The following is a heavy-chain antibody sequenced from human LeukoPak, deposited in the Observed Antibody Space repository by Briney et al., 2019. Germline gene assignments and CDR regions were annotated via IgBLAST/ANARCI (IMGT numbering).Heavy chain of an antibody. Sequence: PGRSLRLSCAASGFTFSSYAMHWVRQAPGKGLEWVAVISYDGSNKYYADSVKGRFTISRDNSKNTLYLQMNSLRAEDTAVYYCARDPVAPSGITGYWGQGTLVTVSS. CDR1: GFTFSSYA. CDR3: ARDPVAPSGITGY. J-gene: IGHJ4*02. V-gene: IGHV3-30*04. D-gene: IGHD1-26*01. CDR2: ISYDGSNK.